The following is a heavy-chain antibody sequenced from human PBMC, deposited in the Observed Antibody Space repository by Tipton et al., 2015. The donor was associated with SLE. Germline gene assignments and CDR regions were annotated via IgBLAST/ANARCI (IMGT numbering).Heavy chain of an antibody. CDR3: ARVMGPGQAFDI. Sequence: TLSLTCSVSGDSVRSGSYYWAWIRQSAGKGLEWIGRIYANGDTSYNPSLNSRLTISVDTSKNQFSLKLSSVTAADTAVYYCARVMGPGQAFDIWGQGTMVTVSS. CDR1: GDSVRSGSYY. D-gene: IGHD5-24*01. J-gene: IGHJ3*02. CDR2: IYANGDT. V-gene: IGHV4-61*02.